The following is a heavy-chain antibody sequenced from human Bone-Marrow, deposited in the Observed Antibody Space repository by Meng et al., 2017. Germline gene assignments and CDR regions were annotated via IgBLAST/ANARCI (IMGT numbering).Heavy chain of an antibody. J-gene: IGHJ4*02. CDR1: GFTFSSYW. V-gene: IGHV3-74*01. Sequence: GESLKISCAASGFTFSSYWMHWVRQAPGKGLVWVSRINSDGSSTSYADSVKGRFTISRDNAKNTLYLQMNSLRAEDTAVYYCARAVGGSGSYYHPFDYWGQGTLVTVSS. D-gene: IGHD3-10*01. CDR3: ARAVGGSGSYYHPFDY. CDR2: INSDGSST.